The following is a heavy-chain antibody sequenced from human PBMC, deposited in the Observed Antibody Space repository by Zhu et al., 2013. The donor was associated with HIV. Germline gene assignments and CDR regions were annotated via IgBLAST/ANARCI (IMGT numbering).Heavy chain of an antibody. D-gene: IGHD5-18*01. CDR2: IIPIFGTA. Sequence: QVQLVQSGAEVKKPGSSVKVSCKASGGTFSSYAISWVRQAPGQGPEWMGGIIPIFGTANYAQKFQGRVTITADESTSTAYMELSSLRSEDTAVYYCARRTYSYGYYYYYGMDVWGQGTTVTVSS. V-gene: IGHV1-69*01. CDR1: GGTFSSYA. J-gene: IGHJ6*02. CDR3: ARRTYSYGYYYYYGMDV.